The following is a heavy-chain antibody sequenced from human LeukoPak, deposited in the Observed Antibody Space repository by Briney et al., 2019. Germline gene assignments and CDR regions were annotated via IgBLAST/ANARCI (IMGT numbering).Heavy chain of an antibody. CDR1: GFTFSSYW. V-gene: IGHV3-7*01. CDR2: IKQDGSEK. Sequence: GGSLRLSCAASGFTFSSYWMSWVRQAPGKGLEWVANIKQDGSEKYYVDSVKGRFTISRDNAKNSLYLQMNSLRAEDTAVYYCARAFSIRIKDWFDPWGQGTLVTVSS. CDR3: ARAFSIRIKDWFDP. J-gene: IGHJ5*02. D-gene: IGHD1-14*01.